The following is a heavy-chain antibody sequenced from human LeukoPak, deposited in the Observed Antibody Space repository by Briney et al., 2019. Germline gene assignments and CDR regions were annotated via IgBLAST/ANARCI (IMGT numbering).Heavy chain of an antibody. V-gene: IGHV3-30-3*01. CDR2: ISYDGSNK. J-gene: IGHJ3*02. D-gene: IGHD3-22*01. CDR3: ARDGGLYYDPPYDAFDI. Sequence: GRSLRLSCAASGFTFSSYAMHWVRQAPGKGLEWVAVISYDGSNKYYADSVKGRFTISRDNSKNTLYLQMNSLRAEDTAVYYCARDGGLYYDPPYDAFDICGQGTMVTVSS. CDR1: GFTFSSYA.